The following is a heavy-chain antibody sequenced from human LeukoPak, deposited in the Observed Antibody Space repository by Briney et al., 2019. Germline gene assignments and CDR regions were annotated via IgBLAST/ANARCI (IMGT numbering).Heavy chain of an antibody. CDR1: GFIFSSYS. D-gene: IGHD3-22*01. CDR3: ARVGDETDSSGYYLDY. J-gene: IGHJ4*02. V-gene: IGHV3-21*01. Sequence: SGGSLRLSCAVSGFIFSSYSMNWVRQAPGKGLEWVSSISSSGNIYYADSLKGRFTVSRDNAKNSLYLQMNSLRAEDTAVYYCARVGDETDSSGYYLDYWGQGTLVTVSS. CDR2: ISSSGNI.